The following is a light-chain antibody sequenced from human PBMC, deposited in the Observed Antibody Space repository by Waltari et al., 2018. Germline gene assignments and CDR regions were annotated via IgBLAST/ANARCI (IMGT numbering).Light chain of an antibody. CDR2: KVT. Sequence: DVVMTQSPLSLPVTLGQPASISCRSSQSLVYRDGNTFLNWFQQRPGQSPKRLISKVTNRDSGVPDRFSGSGSGTDFTLKISSVEAEDVGVYYCMQGTHWPYTFGQGTKLEIK. J-gene: IGKJ2*01. CDR3: MQGTHWPYT. CDR1: QSLVYRDGNTF. V-gene: IGKV2-30*01.